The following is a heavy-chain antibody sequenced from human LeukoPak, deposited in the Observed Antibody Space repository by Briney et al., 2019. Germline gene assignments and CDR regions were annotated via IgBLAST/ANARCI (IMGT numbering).Heavy chain of an antibody. CDR1: GFTFDDYG. CDR3: ARDRHNNYDYVWGSYRPYYFDY. V-gene: IGHV3-20*04. J-gene: IGHJ4*02. Sequence: GGSLRLSXAASGFTFDDYGMSWVRQAPGKGLEWVSGIHWNGGSTGYADSVKGRFTISRDNTKNSLYLQMDSLRAEDTALYYCARDRHNNYDYVWGSYRPYYFDYWGQGTLVTVSS. D-gene: IGHD3-16*02. CDR2: IHWNGGST.